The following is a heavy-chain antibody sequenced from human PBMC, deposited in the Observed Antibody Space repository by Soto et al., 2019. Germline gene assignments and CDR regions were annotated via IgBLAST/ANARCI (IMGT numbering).Heavy chain of an antibody. D-gene: IGHD3-10*01. V-gene: IGHV3-23*01. CDR2: ISASGGSNK. Sequence: GGSLRLSCAASGSTFSRYAMNWVRQAPGKGLEWVSGISASGGSNKYYADSVKGRFTISRDNSKNTLYLQMNSLRAEDTAVYYCAKDMDGSGSYYPYYYYYYGMDVWGQGTTVTVSS. CDR3: AKDMDGSGSYYPYYYYYYGMDV. J-gene: IGHJ6*02. CDR1: GSTFSRYA.